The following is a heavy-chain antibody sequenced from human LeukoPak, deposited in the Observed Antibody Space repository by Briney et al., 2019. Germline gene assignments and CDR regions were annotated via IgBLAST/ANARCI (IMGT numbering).Heavy chain of an antibody. CDR2: IYPGDSDT. J-gene: IGHJ4*02. V-gene: IGHV5-51*01. Sequence: GESLKISCKGSGYSFTSYWIGWVRQLPGKGLEWMGIIYPGDSDTRYGPSFQGQVTISADKSISTAYLQWSSLKASDTAMYYCVVILTGYYKYFDYWGQGTLVTVSS. CDR3: VVILTGYYKYFDY. CDR1: GYSFTSYW. D-gene: IGHD3-9*01.